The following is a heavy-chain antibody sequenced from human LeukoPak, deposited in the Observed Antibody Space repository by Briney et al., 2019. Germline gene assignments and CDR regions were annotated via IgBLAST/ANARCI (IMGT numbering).Heavy chain of an antibody. V-gene: IGHV4-34*01. CDR1: GGSFSGYY. Sequence: SETLSLTCAVYGGSFSGYYWSWIRQPPGKGLEWIGEINHSGSTNYNPSLKSRVTISVDTSKNQFSLKLSSVTAEDTAVYYCARRSPGSRAFDIWGQGTMVTVSS. D-gene: IGHD2-15*01. CDR2: INHSGST. J-gene: IGHJ3*02. CDR3: ARRSPGSRAFDI.